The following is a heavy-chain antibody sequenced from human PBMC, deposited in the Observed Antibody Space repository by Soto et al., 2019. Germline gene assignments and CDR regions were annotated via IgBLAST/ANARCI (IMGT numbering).Heavy chain of an antibody. CDR3: ATVHNTSRSFDY. D-gene: IGHD1-20*01. Sequence: SGGSLRLSCAASGFTVTTYAMSWVRQAPGKGLEWVSTTGISGRTTYYADSVKGRFTVSRDDSKNTLDLQMSSLRAEDTAVYYCATVHNTSRSFDYWGQGTLVTVSS. V-gene: IGHV3-23*01. CDR2: TGISGRTT. J-gene: IGHJ4*02. CDR1: GFTVTTYA.